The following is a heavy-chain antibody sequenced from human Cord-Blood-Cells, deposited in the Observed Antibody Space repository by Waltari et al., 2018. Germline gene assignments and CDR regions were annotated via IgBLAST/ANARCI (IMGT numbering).Heavy chain of an antibody. J-gene: IGHJ3*02. CDR3: ARDVGPPPRYCSSTSCYDSGAFDI. CDR2: IYTSGST. CDR1: GGSISSYY. Sequence: QVQLQESGPGLVKPSETLSLTCTVSGGSISSYYWSWIRQPAGKGLEWIGRIYTSGSTNYNPSLKSRVTMSGDTSKNQFSLKLSSVTAADTAVYYCARDVGPPPRYCSSTSCYDSGAFDIWGQGTMVTVSS. D-gene: IGHD2-2*01. V-gene: IGHV4-4*07.